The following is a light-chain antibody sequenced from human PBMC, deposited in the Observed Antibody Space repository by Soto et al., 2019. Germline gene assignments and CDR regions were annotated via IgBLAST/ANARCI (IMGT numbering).Light chain of an antibody. J-gene: IGLJ1*01. CDR2: EVT. V-gene: IGLV2-14*01. Sequence: QAVVTQPASVSGSPGQSIAISCTGTSSDVGGYDYVSWYQQHPDKAPKLIVYEVTHRPSGVSSRFSGSKSGNTASLTISGLQAEDEADYYCSSLRSGSTRVFGTGTKVTVL. CDR3: SSLRSGSTRV. CDR1: SSDVGGYDY.